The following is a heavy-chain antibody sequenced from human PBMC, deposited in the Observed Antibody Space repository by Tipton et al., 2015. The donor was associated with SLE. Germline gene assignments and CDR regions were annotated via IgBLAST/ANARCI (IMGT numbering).Heavy chain of an antibody. CDR3: ARDEGITGPSDI. Sequence: QSGAEVKKPGASVKVSCKASGYTFTSYDINWVRQAPGQGLEWMGIINPSGGSTSYAQKFQGRVTMTRDTSISTAYMELSRLRSDDTAVYYCARDEGITGPSDIWGQGTMVTVSS. CDR2: INPSGGST. V-gene: IGHV1-46*01. J-gene: IGHJ3*02. D-gene: IGHD1-20*01. CDR1: GYTFTSYD.